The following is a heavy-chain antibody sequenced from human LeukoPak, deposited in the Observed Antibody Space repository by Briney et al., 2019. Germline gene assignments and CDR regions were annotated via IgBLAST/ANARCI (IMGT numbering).Heavy chain of an antibody. CDR1: GFTFSSYA. J-gene: IGHJ4*02. D-gene: IGHD5-18*01. CDR2: ISYDGSNK. Sequence: GRSLRLSCAASGFTFSSYAMHWVRQAPGKGLEWVAVISYDGSNKYYADSVKGRFTISRDNSKNTLYLQMNSLRAEDTAVYYWARDSTRYGYGGWDFGGQGTLVTVSA. V-gene: IGHV3-30*04. CDR3: ARDSTRYGYGGWDF.